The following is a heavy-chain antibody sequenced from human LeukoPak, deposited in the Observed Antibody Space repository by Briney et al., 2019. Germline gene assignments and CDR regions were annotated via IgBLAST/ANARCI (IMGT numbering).Heavy chain of an antibody. CDR3: ARGGPNHAFDI. V-gene: IGHV3-74*01. D-gene: IGHD1-14*01. CDR2: VNSVGTGR. Sequence: GGSLRLSCAASGYSFSSFWIYWVRQVPGKGLVSVSRVNSVGTGRTYADSVKGRFTISRDNAKNTVYLQMNSLRDEDTAVYYCARGGPNHAFDIWGQGTMVTVSA. CDR1: GYSFSSFW. J-gene: IGHJ3*02.